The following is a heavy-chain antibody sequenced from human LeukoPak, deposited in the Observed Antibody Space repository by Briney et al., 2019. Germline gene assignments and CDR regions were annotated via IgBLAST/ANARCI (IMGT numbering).Heavy chain of an antibody. Sequence: ETVSLTCTVSGGSISSYYWSWMRRPPGKGLEWIGYIYYSGSTNYNPSLKSRVTISVDTSKNQFSLKLSSVTAADTAVYYCARGSDIVVVPAASDDAFDIWGQGTMVTVSS. CDR3: ARGSDIVVVPAASDDAFDI. CDR2: IYYSGST. CDR1: GGSISSYY. V-gene: IGHV4-59*01. D-gene: IGHD2-2*01. J-gene: IGHJ3*02.